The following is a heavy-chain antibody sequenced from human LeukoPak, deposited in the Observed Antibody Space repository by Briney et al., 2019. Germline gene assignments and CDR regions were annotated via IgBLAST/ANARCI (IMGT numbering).Heavy chain of an antibody. CDR1: GGAFSNKA. Sequence: SVKVSCKASGGAFSNKAISWLRQAPGQGPEWMGGIIPIFETTNYARKFQGRVTITADESTDTAYMELSSLRSEDTAVYYCARVGGLVGASLDYWGQGTLVTVSS. D-gene: IGHD1-26*01. CDR3: ARVGGLVGASLDY. CDR2: IIPIFETT. J-gene: IGHJ4*02. V-gene: IGHV1-69*13.